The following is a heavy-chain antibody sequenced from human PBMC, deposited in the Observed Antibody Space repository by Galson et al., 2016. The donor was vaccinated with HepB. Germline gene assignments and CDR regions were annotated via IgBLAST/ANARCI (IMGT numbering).Heavy chain of an antibody. V-gene: IGHV6-1*01. CDR2: TYYRSKWND. CDR1: GDSVSSNNVA. CDR3: ARSTGQLAARPDYYYHGMDV. J-gene: IGHJ6*02. Sequence: CAISGDSVSSNNVAWNWIRQSPSRGLEWLGRTYYRSKWNDDYAESVKSRISINPDTSKNQFSLQLHSVTPEDTAVYYCARSTGQLAARPDYYYHGMDVWGQGTTVTVSS. D-gene: IGHD6-6*01.